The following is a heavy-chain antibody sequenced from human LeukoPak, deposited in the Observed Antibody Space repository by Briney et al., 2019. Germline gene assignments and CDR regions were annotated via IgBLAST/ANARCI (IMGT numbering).Heavy chain of an antibody. CDR2: ISRSGVAT. CDR3: AKHSHDGSAPYYEVQLDY. CDR1: GFTFSSYS. Sequence: PGGSLRLSCAASGFTFSSYSMNWVRQAPGKGLEWVSTISRSGVATYYANSVKGRFTISRDNSKNTVYLQMNSLRAEDTAIYYCAKHSHDGSAPYYEVQLDYWGQGTLVTVSS. V-gene: IGHV3-23*01. D-gene: IGHD3-22*01. J-gene: IGHJ4*02.